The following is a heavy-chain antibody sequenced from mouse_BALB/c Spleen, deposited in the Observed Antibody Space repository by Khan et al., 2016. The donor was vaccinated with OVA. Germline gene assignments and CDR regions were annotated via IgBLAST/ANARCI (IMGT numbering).Heavy chain of an antibody. J-gene: IGHJ2*01. CDR2: ISYDGSN. D-gene: IGHD2-3*01. CDR1: GYSITSGYY. CDR3: ARGWLVKVDY. Sequence: EVQLQESGPGLVKPSQSLSLTCSVTGYSITSGYYWNCLRQFPGNKLEWMVYISYDGSNNYNTSLKNRISIIRDTSKHQFFLKLNSVTTEDRATYYCARGWLVKVDYWGQGTTLTVSS. V-gene: IGHV3-6*02.